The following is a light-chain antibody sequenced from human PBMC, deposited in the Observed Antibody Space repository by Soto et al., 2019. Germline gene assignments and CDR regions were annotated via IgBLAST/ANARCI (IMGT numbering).Light chain of an antibody. CDR2: GAS. V-gene: IGKV3-20*01. CDR3: QQYGSSPPT. Sequence: IEFRPSPHTLSFSPRETDPLHCRASQSVSSYLAWYQQKPGQAPRLLIYGASSRATGTPDRFGGSGSGTDFTLTINRLEPEDFALYYCQQYGSSPPTFGQGTKVDIK. J-gene: IGKJ1*01. CDR1: QSVSSY.